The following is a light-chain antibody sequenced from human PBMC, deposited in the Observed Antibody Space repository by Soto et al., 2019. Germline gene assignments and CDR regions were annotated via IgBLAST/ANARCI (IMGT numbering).Light chain of an antibody. J-gene: IGKJ1*01. CDR2: NAS. Sequence: DIQMTQSHSTLSASVGDRVTITCRASQSISPWLAWYQQKPGKAPKLLIYNASSLESGVPSRFSGSGSGTEFTLTISSLQPDDFATYFCQQYNSYSRTFGQGTKVQIK. V-gene: IGKV1-5*03. CDR1: QSISPW. CDR3: QQYNSYSRT.